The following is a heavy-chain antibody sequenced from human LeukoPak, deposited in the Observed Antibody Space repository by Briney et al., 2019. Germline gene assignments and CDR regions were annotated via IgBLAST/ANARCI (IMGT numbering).Heavy chain of an antibody. CDR1: GFTFSSYS. CDR2: ISSSSSYI. J-gene: IGHJ4*02. Sequence: GGSLRLSCAASGFTFSSYSMNWVRQAPGKGLEWVSSISSSSSYIYYADSVKGRFTISRDNAKNSLYLQMNSLRAEDTAVYYCARDVQQLVGYFFFRGQGTLVTVSS. D-gene: IGHD6-13*01. V-gene: IGHV3-21*01. CDR3: ARDVQQLVGYFFF.